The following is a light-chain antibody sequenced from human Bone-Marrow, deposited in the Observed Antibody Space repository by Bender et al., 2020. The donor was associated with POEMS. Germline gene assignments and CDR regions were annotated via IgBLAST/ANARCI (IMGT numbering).Light chain of an antibody. CDR3: CSYARISTFLYV. J-gene: IGLJ1*01. CDR1: SSDVGTYDL. Sequence: QSALTQPASVSGSPGQSITISCSGTSSDVGTYDLVSWYQHHPGKAPKLIIFEVYKRPSGVSNRFSGSKSGNTASLTISGLQAEDEADYYCCSYARISTFLYVFGTGTKVTVL. CDR2: EVY. V-gene: IGLV2-23*02.